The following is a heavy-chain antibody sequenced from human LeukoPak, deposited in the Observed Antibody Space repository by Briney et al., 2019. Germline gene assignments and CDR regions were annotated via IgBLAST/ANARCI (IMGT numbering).Heavy chain of an antibody. Sequence: GGFLRLSCAAPGFIFSNYWMAWVRQAPGEGLEWVTFIRYDGSNKYYADSVKGRFTISRDNSKNTLYLQMNSLRTEDTAVYYCAKDSSGSSWYWDYWGQGTLVTVSS. V-gene: IGHV3-30*02. CDR1: GFIFSNYW. CDR3: AKDSSGSSWYWDY. CDR2: IRYDGSNK. J-gene: IGHJ4*02. D-gene: IGHD6-13*01.